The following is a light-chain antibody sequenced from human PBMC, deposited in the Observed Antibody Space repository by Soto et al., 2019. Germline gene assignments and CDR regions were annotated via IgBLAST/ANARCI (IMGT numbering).Light chain of an antibody. V-gene: IGKV1-5*01. CDR1: RAVYGW. Sequence: DIQMTQSPSTLSASVGDRVTITCRASRAVYGWLAWYQQEPGKAPRLLIYDVSSLVSGVPSRFSGSGSGTEFTLTISSLQPDDSATYYCQQYNLYWTFGQGTKVEIK. CDR3: QQYNLYWT. CDR2: DVS. J-gene: IGKJ1*01.